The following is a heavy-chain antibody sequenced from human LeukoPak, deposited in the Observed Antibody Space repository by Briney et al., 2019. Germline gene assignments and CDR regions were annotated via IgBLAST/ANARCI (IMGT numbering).Heavy chain of an antibody. Sequence: PSETLSLTCTVSGGSISSSSYYWGWIRQPPGKGLEWIGSIYYSGSTYYNPSLKSRVTISVDTSKNQFSLKLSPVTAADTAVYYCARARGVSVRGVRFDYWGQGTLVTVSS. CDR3: ARARGVSVRGVRFDY. CDR1: GGSISSSSYY. CDR2: IYYSGST. V-gene: IGHV4-39*07. D-gene: IGHD3-10*01. J-gene: IGHJ4*02.